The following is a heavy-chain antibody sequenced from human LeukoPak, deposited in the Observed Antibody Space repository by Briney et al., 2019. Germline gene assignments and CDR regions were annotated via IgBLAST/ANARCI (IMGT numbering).Heavy chain of an antibody. V-gene: IGHV4-31*03. D-gene: IGHD3-3*01. CDR2: IYYSGST. J-gene: IGHJ3*02. CDR3: ARVSSITIFGVVGAFDI. CDR1: GGSISIGGYY. Sequence: SETLSLTCTVSGGSISIGGYYWSWIRQHPGKGLEWIGYIYYSGSTYYNPSLKSRVTISVDTSKNQFSLKLSSVTAADTAVYYCARVSSITIFGVVGAFDIWGQGTMVTVSS.